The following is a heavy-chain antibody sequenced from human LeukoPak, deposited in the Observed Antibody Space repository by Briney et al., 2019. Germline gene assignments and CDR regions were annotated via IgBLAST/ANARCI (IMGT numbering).Heavy chain of an antibody. CDR2: IYYSGST. D-gene: IGHD2-2*01. V-gene: IGHV4-59*01. CDR3: ARAVAALYCSSTSCPAYYYGMDV. Sequence: SETLSLTCTVSGGSISSYYWSWIRQPPGKGLEWIGYIYYSGSTNYNPSLKSQVTISVDTSKNQFSLKLSSVTAADTAVYYCARAVAALYCSSTSCPAYYYGMDVWGQGTTVTVSS. CDR1: GGSISSYY. J-gene: IGHJ6*02.